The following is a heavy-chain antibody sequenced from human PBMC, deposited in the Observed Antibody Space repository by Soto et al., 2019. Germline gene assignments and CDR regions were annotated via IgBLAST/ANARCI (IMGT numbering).Heavy chain of an antibody. CDR1: GGSISSSSGY. CDR3: ARPRGGYLGAFDI. D-gene: IGHD3-16*01. Sequence: QLQLQESGPGLVKPSETLSLTCTVSGGSISSSSGYWGWIRQPPGKGLEWIGSIYYSGTTYYKPSLKSRVTISVDTSKNQFSLKLSSVTAADTAVYYCARPRGGYLGAFDIGGQGTMVTVSS. V-gene: IGHV4-39*01. CDR2: IYYSGTT. J-gene: IGHJ3*02.